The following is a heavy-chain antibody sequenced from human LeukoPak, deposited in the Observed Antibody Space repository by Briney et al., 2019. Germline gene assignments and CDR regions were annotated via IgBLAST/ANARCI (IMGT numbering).Heavy chain of an antibody. Sequence: SQTLSLTCTVSGGSISSGSYYWSWIRQPAGKGLEWIGRIYTSGSTNYNPSLKSRVTISVDTSKNQFSLKLSSVTAADPAVYNCARDRVVPAADTFDPWGQGTLVTVSS. CDR3: ARDRVVPAADTFDP. CDR2: IYTSGST. V-gene: IGHV4-61*02. J-gene: IGHJ5*02. D-gene: IGHD2-2*01. CDR1: GGSISSGSYY.